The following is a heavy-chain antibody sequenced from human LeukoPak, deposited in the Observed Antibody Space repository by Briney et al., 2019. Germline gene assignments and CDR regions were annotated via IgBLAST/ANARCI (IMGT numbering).Heavy chain of an antibody. CDR1: GFTVSSNY. CDR3: ATLEVEGEWLEPYYFDY. CDR2: IYSGGST. D-gene: IGHD6-19*01. V-gene: IGHV3-53*01. Sequence: PGGSLRLSCAASGFTVSSNYMSWVRQAPGKGLEWVSVIYSGGSTYYADSVKGRFTISRDNSKNTLYLQMNSLRAEDTAVYYCATLEVEGEWLEPYYFDYWGQGTLVTVSS. J-gene: IGHJ4*02.